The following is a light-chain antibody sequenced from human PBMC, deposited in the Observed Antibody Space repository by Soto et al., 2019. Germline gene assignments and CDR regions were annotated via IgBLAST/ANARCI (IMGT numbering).Light chain of an antibody. CDR2: AAS. CDR3: QQYDNSLYT. J-gene: IGKJ2*01. Sequence: EIVLTQSPGTLSLSPGERATLSCRASQSVSSTYLAWYQQKPGQPPRLLIYAASSRATGIPDRFSGTGSGTDFTLTISRLEPADFAVYYCQQYDNSLYTFGPGTKLEIK. V-gene: IGKV3-20*01. CDR1: QSVSSTY.